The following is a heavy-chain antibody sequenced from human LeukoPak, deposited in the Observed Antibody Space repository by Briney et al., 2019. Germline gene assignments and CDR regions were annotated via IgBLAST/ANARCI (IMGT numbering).Heavy chain of an antibody. CDR3: AKEGYYYDSSGYYRVPVFDY. D-gene: IGHD3-22*01. V-gene: IGHV3-30*18. CDR1: GFTFSSYG. CDR2: ISYDGSNK. Sequence: GRSLRLSCAASGFTFSSYGMHWVRQAPGKGLEWVAVISYDGSNKYYGDSVKGRFTISRDNSKNTLYLHMNSLRAEDTAVYYCAKEGYYYDSSGYYRVPVFDYWGQGTLVTVSS. J-gene: IGHJ4*02.